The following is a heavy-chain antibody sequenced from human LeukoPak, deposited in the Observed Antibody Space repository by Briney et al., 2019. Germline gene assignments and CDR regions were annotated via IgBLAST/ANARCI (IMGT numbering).Heavy chain of an antibody. J-gene: IGHJ3*02. Sequence: GGSLRLSRAASGFTFSSYWMHWVRQAPGKGLVWVSRIISDGSSISYADSVKGRFTISRDNAKNTLYLQVNSLRAEDTAVYYCAREDVDIAVAASGAFDIWGQGTMVTVSS. D-gene: IGHD6-19*01. CDR2: IISDGSSI. CDR3: AREDVDIAVAASGAFDI. V-gene: IGHV3-74*01. CDR1: GFTFSSYW.